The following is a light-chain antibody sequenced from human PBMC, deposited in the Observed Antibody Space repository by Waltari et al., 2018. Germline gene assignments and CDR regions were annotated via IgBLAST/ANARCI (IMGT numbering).Light chain of an antibody. J-gene: IGLJ2*01. V-gene: IGLV2-23*02. Sequence: QSALIQPASVSGSPGQSITISCTGTSSDVGGYNFVSWYQHHPGRAPKLMIYDVNKRPSGVSTRVSGSKSGDTASLTISGLLTEDEADYYCSSYAGSSIPVVFGGGTKLTVL. CDR2: DVN. CDR1: SSDVGGYNF. CDR3: SSYAGSSIPVV.